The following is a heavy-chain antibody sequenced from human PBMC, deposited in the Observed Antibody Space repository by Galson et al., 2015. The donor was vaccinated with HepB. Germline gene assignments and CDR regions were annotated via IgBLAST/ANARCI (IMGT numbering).Heavy chain of an antibody. D-gene: IGHD2-21*02. CDR1: GFTFTTYA. CDR2: MTGGGSNT. J-gene: IGHJ3*02. V-gene: IGHV3-23*01. Sequence: SLRLSCAASGFTFTTYAMSWVRQAPGQGLQWVSGMTGGGSNTFYADSVKGRFTVSRDNSKNTLYLQMNSLRADDTAIYYCAKPVVPTAIRSGAFDIWGQGTMVTVSS. CDR3: AKPVVPTAIRSGAFDI.